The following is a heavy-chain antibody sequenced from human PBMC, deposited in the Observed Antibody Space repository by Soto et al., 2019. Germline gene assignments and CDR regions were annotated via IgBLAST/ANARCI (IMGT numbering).Heavy chain of an antibody. V-gene: IGHV1-3*01. Sequence: GASVKLSCKASGYTFTSYAMHWVRQAPGQRLEWMGWINAGNGNTKYSQKFQGRVTITRDTSASTAYMELSSLRSEDTAVYYCARSIVVVTALDYGGQGTLVTVSS. CDR2: INAGNGNT. D-gene: IGHD2-21*02. CDR3: ARSIVVVTALDY. CDR1: GYTFTSYA. J-gene: IGHJ4*02.